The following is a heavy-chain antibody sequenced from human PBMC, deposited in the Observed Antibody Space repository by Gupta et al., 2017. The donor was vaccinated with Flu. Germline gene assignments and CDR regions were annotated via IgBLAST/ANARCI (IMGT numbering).Heavy chain of an antibody. Sequence: YWMHWVRQAPGKGLVWVSRISGDGITTHYADSVKGRFSISRDNAKNTLYLQMNSLRVEDMAVYYCARGLNDGSSGVELVYWGQGALVTVSS. D-gene: IGHD6-6*01. V-gene: IGHV3-74*01. CDR1: YW. CDR2: ISGDGITT. CDR3: ARGLNDGSSGVELVY. J-gene: IGHJ4*02.